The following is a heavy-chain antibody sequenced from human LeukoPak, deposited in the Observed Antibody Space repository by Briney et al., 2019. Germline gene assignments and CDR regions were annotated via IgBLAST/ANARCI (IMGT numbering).Heavy chain of an antibody. CDR3: ARDSSSSWLNNWFDP. D-gene: IGHD6-13*01. Sequence: ASVKVSCKASGYSFTGYYMHWVRQAPGQGLEWMGIINPSGGSTSYAQKFQGRVTMTRDMSTSTVYMELSSLRSEDTAVCYCARDSSSSWLNNWFDPWGQGTLVTVSS. CDR1: GYSFTGYY. CDR2: INPSGGST. J-gene: IGHJ5*02. V-gene: IGHV1-46*01.